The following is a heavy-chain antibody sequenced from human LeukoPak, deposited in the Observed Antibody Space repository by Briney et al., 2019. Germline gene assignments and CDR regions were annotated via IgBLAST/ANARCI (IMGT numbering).Heavy chain of an antibody. CDR2: IYTSWST. CDR1: GGSISSYY. D-gene: IGHD3-22*01. CDR3: ARVPPPGYYYDSSGYYYRDYYYMDF. J-gene: IGHJ6*03. Sequence: SEPLSLTCTVSGGSISSYYWSWIRQPAEERLEWIGRIYTSWSTNYNPSLKSRVTMSVDTSKNKFSLKLSSVTAADTAVYYCARVPPPGYYYDSSGYYYRDYYYMDFWGKGTTVTVSS. V-gene: IGHV4-4*07.